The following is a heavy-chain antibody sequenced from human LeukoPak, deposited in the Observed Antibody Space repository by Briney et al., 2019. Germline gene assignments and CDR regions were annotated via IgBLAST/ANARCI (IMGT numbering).Heavy chain of an antibody. Sequence: GGSLRLSCAASGFTLSIYAMSWVRHAPGKGLEWVSALSGSGGSTYHADSLKGRFTISRDNSKNTLYVQMNSLRAEDTAVYYCAKGGNGYYNIDSWGQGTLVTVSS. V-gene: IGHV3-23*01. J-gene: IGHJ4*02. CDR1: GFTLSIYA. D-gene: IGHD3-9*01. CDR2: LSGSGGST. CDR3: AKGGNGYYNIDS.